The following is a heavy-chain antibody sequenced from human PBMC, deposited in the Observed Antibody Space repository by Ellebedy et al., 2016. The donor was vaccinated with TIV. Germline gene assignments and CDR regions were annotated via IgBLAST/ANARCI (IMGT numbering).Heavy chain of an antibody. CDR1: GGSFGDYY. V-gene: IGHV4-34*01. CDR2: IIHRGST. D-gene: IGHD3-16*02. Sequence: MPSETLSLTCAVYGGSFGDYYWSWIRQPPGKGLEWIGEIIHRGSTNYNPSLKSRVTMSVDTSKNQFSLKLSSVTAADTAVYYCARGPYDYVWGSYRVKYYFDYWGQGTLVTVSS. J-gene: IGHJ4*02. CDR3: ARGPYDYVWGSYRVKYYFDY.